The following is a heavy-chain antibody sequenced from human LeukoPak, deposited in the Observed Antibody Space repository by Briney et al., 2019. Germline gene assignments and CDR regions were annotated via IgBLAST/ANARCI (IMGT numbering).Heavy chain of an antibody. V-gene: IGHV3-21*04. CDR2: ISSSSSYI. CDR3: ARDSRAYCGGDCYYGGLDY. D-gene: IGHD2-21*02. Sequence: GGSLRLSCAASGFTFSSYSMNWVRQAPGKGLEWVSSISSSSSYIYYADSVKGRFTISRDNSKNTLYLQMNSLRAEDTAVYYCARDSRAYCGGDCYYGGLDYWGQGTLVTVSS. CDR1: GFTFSSYS. J-gene: IGHJ4*02.